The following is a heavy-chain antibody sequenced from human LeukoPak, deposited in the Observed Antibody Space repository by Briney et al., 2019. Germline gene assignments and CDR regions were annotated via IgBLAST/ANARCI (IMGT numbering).Heavy chain of an antibody. D-gene: IGHD6-13*01. Sequence: SETLSLTCTVSGGSIGSYYWSWIRQPPGKGLEWIGYIYYSGSTNYNPSLKSRVTISVDKSKNQFSLKLSSVTAADTAVYYCARDRGLDSSSWYDYYYYGMDVWGQGTTVTVSS. CDR2: IYYSGST. CDR1: GGSIGSYY. V-gene: IGHV4-59*12. CDR3: ARDRGLDSSSWYDYYYYGMDV. J-gene: IGHJ6*02.